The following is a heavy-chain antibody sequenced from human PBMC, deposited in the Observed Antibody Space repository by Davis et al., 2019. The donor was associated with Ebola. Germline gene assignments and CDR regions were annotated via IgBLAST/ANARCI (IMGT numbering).Heavy chain of an antibody. CDR2: IWYDGSNK. D-gene: IGHD3-22*01. CDR3: ARDHYDSSAHNWFDS. Sequence: PGGSLRLSCPASGFTFSSYGMHWVRQAPGKGLEWVAVIWYDGSNKYYADSVKGRFTISRDNSKNTLYLQMNSLRAEDTAVYYCARDHYDSSAHNWFDSWGQGTLVTVSS. V-gene: IGHV3-33*01. J-gene: IGHJ5*01. CDR1: GFTFSSYG.